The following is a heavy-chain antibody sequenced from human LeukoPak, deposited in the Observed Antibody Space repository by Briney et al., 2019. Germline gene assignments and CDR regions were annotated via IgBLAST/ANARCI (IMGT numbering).Heavy chain of an antibody. J-gene: IGHJ6*03. Sequence: SETLSLTCTVSGYSISSGYYWGWIRQPPGKGLEWIGSIYHSGSTYYNPSLKSRVTISVDTSKNHFSLKLSSVTAADTAVYYCARESGGINYYYYMDVWGKGTTVTVSS. CDR1: GYSISSGYY. V-gene: IGHV4-38-2*02. CDR3: ARESGGINYYYYMDV. D-gene: IGHD2-8*02. CDR2: IYHSGST.